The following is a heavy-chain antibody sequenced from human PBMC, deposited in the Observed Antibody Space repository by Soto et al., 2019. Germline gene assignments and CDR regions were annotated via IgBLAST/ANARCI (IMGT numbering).Heavy chain of an antibody. CDR2: IYSGGST. CDR3: ARVKSSSWHPDYYYYYYMDV. J-gene: IGHJ6*03. CDR1: GFTVSSNY. V-gene: IGHV3-66*01. D-gene: IGHD6-13*01. Sequence: GGSLRLSCAASGFTVSSNYMSWVRQAPGKGLEWVSVIYSGGSTYYADSVKGRFTISRDNSKNTLYLQMNSLRAEDTAVYYCARVKSSSWHPDYYYYYYMDVWGKGTTVTVSS.